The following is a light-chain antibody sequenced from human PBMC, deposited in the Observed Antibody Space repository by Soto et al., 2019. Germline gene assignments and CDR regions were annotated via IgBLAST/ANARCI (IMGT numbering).Light chain of an antibody. V-gene: IGKV3-20*01. J-gene: IGKJ5*01. Sequence: EIVLTQSPGTLSLSPGERATLSCRASQSVNNAYLAWYQQNPGQAPRLLISGTSSRATGIPDSFSGSGSGTDFTLTSSRREPEDFAMYYCQQYGSSPPITFGQGTRLEIK. CDR3: QQYGSSPPIT. CDR1: QSVNNAY. CDR2: GTS.